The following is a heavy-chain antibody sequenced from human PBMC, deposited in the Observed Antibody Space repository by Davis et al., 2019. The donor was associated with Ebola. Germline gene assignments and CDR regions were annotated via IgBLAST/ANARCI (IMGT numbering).Heavy chain of an antibody. CDR2: IYYSGST. CDR1: GGSISSYY. CDR3: ARGVYYYYGMDV. Sequence: SETLSLTCTVSGGSISSYYWSWIRQPPGKGLAWIGYIYYSGSTNYNPSLKSRVTISVDTSKNQFSLKLSSVTAADTAVYYCARGVYYYYGMDVWGQGTLVTVSS. J-gene: IGHJ6*02. V-gene: IGHV4-59*01. D-gene: IGHD6-13*01.